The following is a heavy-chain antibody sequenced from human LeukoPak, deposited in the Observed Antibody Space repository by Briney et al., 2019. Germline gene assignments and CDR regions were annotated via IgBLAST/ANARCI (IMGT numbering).Heavy chain of an antibody. CDR1: GFTFSSYS. V-gene: IGHV3-21*01. J-gene: IGHJ4*02. D-gene: IGHD2-2*01. CDR2: ISSSSSYI. Sequence: AGGSLRLSCAASGFTFSSYSMNWVRQAPGKGLEWVSSISSSSSYIYYADSVKGRFTISRDNAKNSLYLQMNSLRAEDTAVYYCARDEGYCSSTSCYGGRDYWGQGTLVTVSS. CDR3: ARDEGYCSSTSCYGGRDY.